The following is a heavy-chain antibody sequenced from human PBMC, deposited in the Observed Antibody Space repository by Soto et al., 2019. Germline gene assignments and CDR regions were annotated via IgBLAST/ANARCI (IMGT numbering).Heavy chain of an antibody. CDR3: ARGLKNYYGVDV. D-gene: IGHD2-21*01. J-gene: IGHJ6*02. V-gene: IGHV3-74*01. CDR2: IKGDGSTT. CDR1: GFSFSTYW. Sequence: EVQLVESGGGLLQPGGSLRLSCAASGFSFSTYWMHWVRQAPGKGLVWVSRIKGDGSTTTYADSVKGRFTISRDIAKNTLYLQMNSLGAEDTAVYYCARGLKNYYGVDVWGQGTTVTVSS.